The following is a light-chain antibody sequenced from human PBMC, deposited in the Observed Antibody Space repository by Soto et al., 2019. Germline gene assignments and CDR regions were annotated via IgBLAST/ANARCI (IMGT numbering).Light chain of an antibody. CDR1: QSISSW. CDR3: RQSNDYSEWT. CDR2: DAS. J-gene: IGKJ1*01. Sequence: DIQMTQSPSTLSASVGDRVTITCRASQSISSWLAWYQQKPGKAPKLLIYDASSLESGVPSRFSGSGSGTEFTLTISSLQPADFATPYCRQSNDYSEWTLRQGTKVDIQ. V-gene: IGKV1-5*01.